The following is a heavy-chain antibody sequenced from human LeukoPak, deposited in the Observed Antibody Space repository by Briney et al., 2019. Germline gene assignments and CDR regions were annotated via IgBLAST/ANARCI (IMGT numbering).Heavy chain of an antibody. Sequence: GGSLRLSCAASGFTFSSYWMSWVRQAPGKGLEWVANIKQDGSEKYHVDSVKGRFTISRDNAKNSLYLQMNSLRTEDTAVYYCAKGNYDFWSGIMGDAFDIWGQGTMVTVSS. CDR2: IKQDGSEK. CDR3: AKGNYDFWSGIMGDAFDI. V-gene: IGHV3-7*01. J-gene: IGHJ3*02. D-gene: IGHD3-3*01. CDR1: GFTFSSYW.